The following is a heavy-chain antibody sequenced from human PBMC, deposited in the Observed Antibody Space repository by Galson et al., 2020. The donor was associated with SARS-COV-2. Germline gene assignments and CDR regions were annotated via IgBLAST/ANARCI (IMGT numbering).Heavy chain of an antibody. V-gene: IGHV1-2*02. CDR2: INPNGGGP. J-gene: IGHJ4*02. D-gene: IGHD3-22*01. Sequence: ASVKVSCKASGYTFTGNYIHWVRQAPGQGLAWMGWINPNGGGPNYALRFQGRVTMTRDTSITTAYMELSRLRSDDTAVYYCARDSYYYDTSGYFNLWGQGTPVTVSS. CDR3: ARDSYYYDTSGYFNL. CDR1: GYTFTGNY.